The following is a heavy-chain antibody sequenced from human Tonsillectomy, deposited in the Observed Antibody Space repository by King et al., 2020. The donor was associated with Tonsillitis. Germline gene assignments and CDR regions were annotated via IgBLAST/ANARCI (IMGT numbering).Heavy chain of an antibody. J-gene: IGHJ6*02. CDR3: AREMGYSWGLDV. Sequence: VQLVESGGGLVQPGGSLRLSCAASGFTVSSNYMSWVRQAPGKGLEWVSVIYSGGSTYYADSVKGRFTLSRDNSKNTLYLQMNSLRAEDTAVYYCAREMGYSWGLDVWGQGTTVTVSS. V-gene: IGHV3-66*01. CDR2: IYSGGST. D-gene: IGHD5-18*01. CDR1: GFTVSSNY.